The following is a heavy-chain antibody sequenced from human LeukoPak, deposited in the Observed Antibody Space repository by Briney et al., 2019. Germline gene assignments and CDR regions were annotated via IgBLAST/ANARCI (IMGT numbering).Heavy chain of an antibody. J-gene: IGHJ6*02. CDR1: GYTFTSYY. CDR2: INPSGGST. Sequence: GASVTVSCKASGYTFTSYYMHWVRQAPGQGLEWMGIINPSGGSTSYAQKFQGWVTMTRDTSISTAYMELSRLRSDDTAVYYCARGGYDFWSGYFLGKNYYGMDVWGQGTTVTVSS. D-gene: IGHD3-3*01. CDR3: ARGGYDFWSGYFLGKNYYGMDV. V-gene: IGHV1-46*01.